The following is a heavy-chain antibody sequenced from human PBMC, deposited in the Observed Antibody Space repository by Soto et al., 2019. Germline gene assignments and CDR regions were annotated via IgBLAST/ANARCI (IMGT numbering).Heavy chain of an antibody. CDR1: GYTFTSYA. CDR2: INAGNGNT. D-gene: IGHD4-17*01. V-gene: IGHV1-3*01. CDR3: AKDPNGDYVGAFDS. J-gene: IGHJ4*02. Sequence: GASVKVSCKASGYTFTSYAMQWVRQAPGQRLEWMGWINAGNGNTKYSQKFQGRVTITRNTLFLHMNSLRADDTAVYHCAKDPNGDYVGAFDSWGQGTLVTVSS.